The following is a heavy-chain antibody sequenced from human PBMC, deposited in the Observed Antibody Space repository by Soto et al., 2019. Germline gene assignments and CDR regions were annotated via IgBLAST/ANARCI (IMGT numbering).Heavy chain of an antibody. V-gene: IGHV4-34*01. CDR1: GGSFSGYY. D-gene: IGHD3-10*01. CDR2: INHSGST. Sequence: SETLSLTCAVYGGSFSGYYWSWIRQPPGKGLEWIGEINHSGSTNYNPSLKSRVTISVDTSKHHFSLKLSSVTAADTAVYYCARGGRRATMVRGVRLGYYGMDVWGQGTTVTVSS. J-gene: IGHJ6*02. CDR3: ARGGRRATMVRGVRLGYYGMDV.